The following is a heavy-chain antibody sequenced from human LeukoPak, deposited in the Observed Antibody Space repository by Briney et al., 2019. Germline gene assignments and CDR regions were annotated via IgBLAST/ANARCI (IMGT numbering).Heavy chain of an antibody. J-gene: IGHJ4*02. CDR2: ISGCGSTT. CDR3: SIGPRQKRGLNTY. D-gene: IGHD3/OR15-3a*01. V-gene: IGHV3-23*01. Sequence: PGRTPRLSCAASGFTFTTYVMSWVRRAPGPGLKGVPLISGCGSTTYYAESVTARFSISRDDSKHTMYLQMNCVRSAHTATYYFSIGPRQKRGLNTYWGQGILATLSS. CDR1: GFTFTTYV.